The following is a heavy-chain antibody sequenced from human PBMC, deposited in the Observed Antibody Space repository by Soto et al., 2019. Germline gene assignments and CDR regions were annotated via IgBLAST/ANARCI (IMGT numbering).Heavy chain of an antibody. Sequence: SETLSLTCAVSGGSIGGVGYSWSWIRQPPGGGLEWIGYMYHSGTFLKSPSLKTRLTMSLDMSTNQFSLTLNSMTAADTAVYYCARAQFYSGSGNYNNLMFDAWGQGIQVTVSS. CDR2: MYHSGTF. CDR3: ARAQFYSGSGNYNNLMFDA. V-gene: IGHV4-30-2*01. CDR1: GGSIGGVGYS. D-gene: IGHD3-10*01. J-gene: IGHJ5*02.